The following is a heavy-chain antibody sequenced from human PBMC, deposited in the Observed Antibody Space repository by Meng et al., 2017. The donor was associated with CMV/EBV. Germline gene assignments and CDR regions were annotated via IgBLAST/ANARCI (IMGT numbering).Heavy chain of an antibody. J-gene: IGHJ4*02. Sequence: ASAVTSGSYARTWGRQAPRKGLEWVSGISASGGSTYYADSVKGRCTISRDNSKNTLYLQMNSLRAEDTAVYYCAKGVVAAADNPLDHWGQGTLVTVSS. D-gene: IGHD2-15*01. CDR2: ISASGGST. CDR1: AVTSGSYA. V-gene: IGHV3-23*01. CDR3: AKGVVAAADNPLDH.